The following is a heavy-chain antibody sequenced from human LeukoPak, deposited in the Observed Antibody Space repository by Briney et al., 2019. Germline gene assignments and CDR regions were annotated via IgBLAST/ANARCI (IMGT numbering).Heavy chain of an antibody. Sequence: GGSLRLSCAASGFTFSNYNINWVRQAPGKGLEWVSYISSGSSTIYYADSVKGRFTISRDNAKYSLCLQMNSLRAEDTAVYYCARGGYGDYGVHYYYGMDVWGQGTTVTVSS. V-gene: IGHV3-48*04. CDR1: GFTFSNYN. CDR3: ARGGYGDYGVHYYYGMDV. J-gene: IGHJ6*02. D-gene: IGHD4-17*01. CDR2: ISSGSSTI.